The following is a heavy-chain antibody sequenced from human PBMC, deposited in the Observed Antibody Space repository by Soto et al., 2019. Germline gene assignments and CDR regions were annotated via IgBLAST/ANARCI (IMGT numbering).Heavy chain of an antibody. CDR3: AKCGYDFGYYYYYMDV. CDR1: GFTFSSYG. V-gene: IGHV3-30*18. CDR2: ISYDGSNK. Sequence: QVQLVESGGGVVQPGRSLRLSCAASGFTFSSYGMHWVRQAPGKGLEWVAVISYDGSNKYYADSVKGRFTISRDNSKNTLYLQMNSLRAEDTAVYYCAKCGYDFGYYYYYMDVWGQGTTVTVSS. D-gene: IGHD5-12*01. J-gene: IGHJ6*03.